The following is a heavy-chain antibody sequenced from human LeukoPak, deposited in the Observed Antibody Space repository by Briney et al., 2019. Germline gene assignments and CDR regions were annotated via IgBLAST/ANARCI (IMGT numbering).Heavy chain of an antibody. D-gene: IGHD3-16*01. Sequence: PSQTLSLTCTVSGGSISSGDYYWSWIRQPPGKGLEWIGYIYYSGSTYYNPSLESQVTISVDTSKNHFSLKLSSVTAADTAVYYCARGMIMITFGGVVWFDPWGQGTLVTVSS. CDR3: ARGMIMITFGGVVWFDP. CDR2: IYYSGST. V-gene: IGHV4-30-4*01. CDR1: GGSISSGDYY. J-gene: IGHJ5*02.